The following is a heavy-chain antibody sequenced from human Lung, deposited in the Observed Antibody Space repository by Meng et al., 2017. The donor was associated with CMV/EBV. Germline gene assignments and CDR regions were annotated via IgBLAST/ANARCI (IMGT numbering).Heavy chain of an antibody. D-gene: IGHD3-10*01. V-gene: IGHV4-39*07. CDR2: IFYTGNA. CDR3: ARDSGGAPYSGMDV. J-gene: IGHJ6*01. CDR1: GGSIRSTDYY. Sequence: SETLSLXCTVSGGSIRSTDYYWGWIRQPPGKGLEWIGNIFYTGNAYRNPSLKSRVTISVDTSKNHFSLKMSSVTAADTGVYYCARDSGGAPYSGMDVWGLWTTVTVSS.